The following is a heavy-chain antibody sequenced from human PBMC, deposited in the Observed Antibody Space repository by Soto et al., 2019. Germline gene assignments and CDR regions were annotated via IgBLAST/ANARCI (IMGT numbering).Heavy chain of an antibody. Sequence: EVQLLESGGGLVQPGGSLRLSCTASGFTVNNYAMNWVRQAPGKGLEWVSVISDSGGTTYYVDSVKGRFTISRDNSKNTLYLQMNSLRDEDTAVYFCAKCNLAAVVRGAFHIWGQGTMVTVSS. D-gene: IGHD6-25*01. J-gene: IGHJ3*02. CDR3: AKCNLAAVVRGAFHI. V-gene: IGHV3-23*01. CDR1: GFTVNNYA. CDR2: ISDSGGTT.